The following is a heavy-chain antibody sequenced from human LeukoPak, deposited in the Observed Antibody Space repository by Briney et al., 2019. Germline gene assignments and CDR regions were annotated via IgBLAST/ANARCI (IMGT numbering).Heavy chain of an antibody. CDR1: GFTFTTYW. D-gene: IGHD2/OR15-2a*01. CDR2: ISQDGSEK. J-gene: IGHJ3*02. CDR3: ARGFDAYYGFDI. Sequence: GGSLRLSCAASGFTFTTYWMSWVRQAPGKGLEWVANISQDGSEKYYVDSVKGRFTISRDNAKNSVYLQMNSLRAEDTAVYYCARGFDAYYGFDIWGQGTMVTVSS. V-gene: IGHV3-7*05.